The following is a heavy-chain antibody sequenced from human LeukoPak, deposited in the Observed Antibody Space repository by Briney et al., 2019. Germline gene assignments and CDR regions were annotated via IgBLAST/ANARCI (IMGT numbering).Heavy chain of an antibody. V-gene: IGHV4-39*07. CDR2: IYYTGSS. CDR3: ARVFKSTDYMDV. CDR1: GGTISDSLYY. Sequence: SETLSLTCTVSGGTISDSLYYWVWMRQSPQKGLEWIGSIYYTGSSYYNPSLKSRVTISVDTSSNQFSLKVNSVTAADTAVFYCARVFKSTDYMDVWGKGTTVTVSS. J-gene: IGHJ6*03.